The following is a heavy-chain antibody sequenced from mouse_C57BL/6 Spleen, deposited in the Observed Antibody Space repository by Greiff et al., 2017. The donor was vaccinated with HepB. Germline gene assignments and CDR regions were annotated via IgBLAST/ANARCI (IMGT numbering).Heavy chain of an antibody. J-gene: IGHJ1*03. CDR3: ARRGYYYGSSYVGWYFDV. V-gene: IGHV1-53*01. CDR1: GYTFTSYW. Sequence: QVQLQQPGTELVKPGASVKLSCKASGYTFTSYWMHWVKQRPGQGLEWIGNINPSNGGTNYNEKFKSKATLTVDKSSSTAYMQLSSLTSEDSAVYYCARRGYYYGSSYVGWYFDVWGTGTTVTVSS. D-gene: IGHD1-1*01. CDR2: INPSNGGT.